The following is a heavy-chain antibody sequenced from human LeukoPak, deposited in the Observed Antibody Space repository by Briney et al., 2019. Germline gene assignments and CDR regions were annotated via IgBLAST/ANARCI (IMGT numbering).Heavy chain of an antibody. CDR1: GFIFSNYG. D-gene: IGHD4-23*01. V-gene: IGHV3-23*01. Sequence: PGGSLRLSCAASGFIFSNYGMNWVRQAPGKGLEWVSAINGRGDSTYYADSVKGRFTISGDNSKNTLYLQMNSLRAQDTAVYYCAKYDYGGNPNEYYFDYWGQGTLVTVSS. CDR3: AKYDYGGNPNEYYFDY. CDR2: INGRGDST. J-gene: IGHJ4*02.